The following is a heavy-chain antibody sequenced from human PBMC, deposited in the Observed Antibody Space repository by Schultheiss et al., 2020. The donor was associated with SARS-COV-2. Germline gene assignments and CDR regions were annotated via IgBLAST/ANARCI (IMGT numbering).Heavy chain of an antibody. Sequence: GGSLRLSCAASGFTVSSNYMSWVRQAPGKGLEWVSVIYSGGNTYYADSVKGRFTISRDNSKNTLCLQMNSLRAEDTAVYYCARRVATGWHFDLWGRGTLVTVSS. D-gene: IGHD5-12*01. CDR3: ARRVATGWHFDL. CDR2: IYSGGNT. CDR1: GFTVSSNY. V-gene: IGHV3-53*01. J-gene: IGHJ2*01.